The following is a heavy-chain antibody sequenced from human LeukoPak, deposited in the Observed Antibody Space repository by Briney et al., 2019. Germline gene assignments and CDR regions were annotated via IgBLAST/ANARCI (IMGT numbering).Heavy chain of an antibody. CDR3: ARAKPDWNPPDY. D-gene: IGHD1-1*01. CDR2: LYNTVNT. J-gene: IGHJ4*02. CDR1: GGPITSNF. Sequence: SETRSLTCTVSGGPITSNFWSWIRQPPGKGLEWIGYLYNTVNTKYNPSLKSRATISGDTSKNQFSLKLNSLSAADTAVYYCARAKPDWNPPDYWGQGILVTASS. V-gene: IGHV4-59*08.